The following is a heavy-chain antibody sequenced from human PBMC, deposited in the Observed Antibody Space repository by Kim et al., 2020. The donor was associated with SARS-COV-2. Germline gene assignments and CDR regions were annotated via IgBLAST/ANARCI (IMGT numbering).Heavy chain of an antibody. J-gene: IGHJ4*02. Sequence: SETLSLTCTVSGGSLSSTSFFWGWVRQPPGKGLGWIGSVRYGRYTYYNPSLKSRVTVSVDTSRNQISLHLTSLTAADTAVYYCTTLDIVDYWGQGALVTV. V-gene: IGHV4-39*01. D-gene: IGHD1-1*01. CDR1: GGSLSSTSFF. CDR2: VRYGRYT. CDR3: TTLDIVDY.